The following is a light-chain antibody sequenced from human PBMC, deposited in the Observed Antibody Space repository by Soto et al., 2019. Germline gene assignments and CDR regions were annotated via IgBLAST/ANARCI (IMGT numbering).Light chain of an antibody. V-gene: IGKV3-20*01. CDR2: GAS. CDR3: QKYGSSPQ. CDR1: QSVSGSY. J-gene: IGKJ1*01. Sequence: EIVLTQSPGTLSLSPGXRATLSCRASQSVSGSYLAWYQQKPGQAPRLLIYGASSRATGIPDRFSGSGSGTDFTLTISRLEPEDFAVYYCQKYGSSPQFGQGTTV.